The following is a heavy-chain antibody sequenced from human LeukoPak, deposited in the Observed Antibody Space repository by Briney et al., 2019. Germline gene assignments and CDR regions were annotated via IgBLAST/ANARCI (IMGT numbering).Heavy chain of an antibody. Sequence: ASVKVSCKASGYTFTSYGISWVRQAPGQGLEWMGWISAYNGNTNYAQKLQGRVTMTTDTSTSTAYMGLRSLRSDDTAVYYCARDGYYDSSGYYLRKIDYWGQGTLVTVSS. J-gene: IGHJ4*02. CDR2: ISAYNGNT. D-gene: IGHD3-22*01. CDR1: GYTFTSYG. V-gene: IGHV1-18*01. CDR3: ARDGYYDSSGYYLRKIDY.